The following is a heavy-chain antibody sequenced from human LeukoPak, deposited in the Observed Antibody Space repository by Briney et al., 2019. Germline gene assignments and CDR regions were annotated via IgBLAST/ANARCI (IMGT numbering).Heavy chain of an antibody. Sequence: PGGSLRLSCAASGFTFSSYSMNWVRQAPGKGLEWVSYISSSSTIYYADSVKGRFTISRDNAKNSLYLQMNSLRAEDTAVYYCARDSWDDAFDIWGQGTMVTVSS. J-gene: IGHJ3*02. V-gene: IGHV3-48*01. CDR1: GFTFSSYS. D-gene: IGHD1-26*01. CDR3: ARDSWDDAFDI. CDR2: ISSSSTI.